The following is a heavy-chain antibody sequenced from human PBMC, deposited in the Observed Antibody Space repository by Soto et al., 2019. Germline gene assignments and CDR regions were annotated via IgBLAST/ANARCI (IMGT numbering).Heavy chain of an antibody. CDR3: ARDLWTTWTYYYYGMDV. V-gene: IGHV3-48*02. Sequence: GGSLRLSCAASGFTFSSYSMNWVRQAPGKGLEWVSYISSSSSTIYYADSVKGRFTISRDNAKNSLYLQMNSLRDEDTAVYYCARDLWTTWTYYYYGMDVWGQGTTVTVSS. CDR1: GFTFSSYS. J-gene: IGHJ6*02. D-gene: IGHD2-21*01. CDR2: ISSSSSTI.